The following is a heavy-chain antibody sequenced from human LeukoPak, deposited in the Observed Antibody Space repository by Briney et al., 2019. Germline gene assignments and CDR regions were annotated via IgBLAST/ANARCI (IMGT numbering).Heavy chain of an antibody. D-gene: IGHD6-19*01. V-gene: IGHV3-7*03. CDR1: GFTFRNYW. J-gene: IGHJ4*02. Sequence: PGGFLRLSCAASGFTFRNYWMSWVRQVPGTGLEWVANIKQDGSDRNYVTSVRGRFTISRDNAESSLYLQMNSLRAEDTAVYYCVRNLAVAGTCFDSWGQGTLVTVSS. CDR2: IKQDGSDR. CDR3: VRNLAVAGTCFDS.